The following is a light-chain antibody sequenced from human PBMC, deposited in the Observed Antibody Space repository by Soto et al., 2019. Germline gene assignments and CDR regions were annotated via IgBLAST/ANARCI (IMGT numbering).Light chain of an antibody. Sequence: QSVLTQPPSASGSPGQSVTISCTGTSSDVGGYNYVSWYQQHPGKAPKLMIYEVTKRPSGVPDRFSGSKSVNTASLPVSGLQAEDEADYFCCSHAGDNTYVFGTGTKVTVL. CDR3: CSHAGDNTYV. J-gene: IGLJ1*01. V-gene: IGLV2-8*01. CDR1: SSDVGGYNY. CDR2: EVT.